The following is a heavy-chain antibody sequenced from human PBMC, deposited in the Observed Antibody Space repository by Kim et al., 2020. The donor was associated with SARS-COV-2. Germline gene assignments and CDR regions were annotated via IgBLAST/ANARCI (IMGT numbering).Heavy chain of an antibody. CDR1: GFTFSSYA. CDR2: ISYDGSNK. CDR3: ARDSGGYVGDFDY. V-gene: IGHV3-30-3*01. Sequence: GGSLRLSCAASGFTFSSYAMHWVRQAPGKGLEWVAVISYDGSNKYYADSVKGRFTISRDNSKNTLYLQMNSLRAEDTAVYYCARDSGGYVGDFDYWGQGTLVTVSS. D-gene: IGHD1-26*01. J-gene: IGHJ4*02.